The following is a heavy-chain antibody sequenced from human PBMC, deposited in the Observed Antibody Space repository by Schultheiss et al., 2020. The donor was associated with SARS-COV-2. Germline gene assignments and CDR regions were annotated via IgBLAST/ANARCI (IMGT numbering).Heavy chain of an antibody. D-gene: IGHD5/OR15-5a*01. CDR3: ARGVGDY. CDR1: GFTFSSYA. J-gene: IGHJ4*02. Sequence: GGSLRLSCAASGFTFSSYAMSWVRQAPGKGLEWVSYISSDSVTRYADSVKGRFTISRDNAKNSLSLQMNSLRDEDTAVYYCARGVGDYWGQGALVTVSS. V-gene: IGHV3-48*02. CDR2: ISSDSVTR.